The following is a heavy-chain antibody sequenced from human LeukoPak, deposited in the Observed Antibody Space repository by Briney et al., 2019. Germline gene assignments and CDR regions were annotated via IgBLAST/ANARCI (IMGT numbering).Heavy chain of an antibody. J-gene: IGHJ5*02. CDR2: INPNSGGT. Sequence: GASVKVSCKASGYTFTGYYMHWVRQAPGQGLEWMGWINPNSGGTNYAQKFQGRVTMTRDTSISTAYMELSRLRSDDTAVYYCAAIGYCSSTSCDPWGQGTLVTVSS. CDR1: GYTFTGYY. V-gene: IGHV1-2*02. CDR3: AAIGYCSSTSCDP. D-gene: IGHD2-2*01.